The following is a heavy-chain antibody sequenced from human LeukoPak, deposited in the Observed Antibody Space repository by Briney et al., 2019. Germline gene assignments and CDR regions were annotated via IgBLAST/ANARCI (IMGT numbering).Heavy chain of an antibody. D-gene: IGHD3-10*01. CDR2: IFPGDSDT. Sequence: GESLKISCKGSGYSFTTYWIGWVRQMPGKGLEWIGIIFPGDSDTTYNPSLQGQVSISADKSINTAYLQWSSLRASDTASYYCATSESQKRFDYWGQGTLVTVSS. CDR3: ATSESQKRFDY. J-gene: IGHJ4*02. CDR1: GYSFTTYW. V-gene: IGHV5-51*01.